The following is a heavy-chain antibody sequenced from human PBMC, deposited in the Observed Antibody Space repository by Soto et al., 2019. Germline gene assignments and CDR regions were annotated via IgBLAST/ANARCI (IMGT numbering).Heavy chain of an antibody. CDR3: AKDNAEVAATAEYFQH. Sequence: PGGSLRLSCAASGFTFSSYAMSWVRQAPGKGLEWVSAISGSGGSTYYADSVKGRFTISRDNSKNTLYPQMNSLRAEDTAVYYCAKDNAEVAATAEYFQHWGQGTLVTVSS. CDR2: ISGSGGST. V-gene: IGHV3-23*01. CDR1: GFTFSSYA. D-gene: IGHD6-19*01. J-gene: IGHJ1*01.